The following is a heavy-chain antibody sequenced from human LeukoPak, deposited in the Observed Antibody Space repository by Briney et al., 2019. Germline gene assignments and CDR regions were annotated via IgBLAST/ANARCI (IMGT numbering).Heavy chain of an antibody. J-gene: IGHJ6*02. Sequence: ASVRVSCTASGYTFTSYGISWVRQAPGQGLEWMAWISAYNGNTNYAQKLQGRVTITTDTSTGTAYMELRSLRSDDTAVYYCARRSVAGTDYYYYGMDVWGQGTTVTVSS. V-gene: IGHV1-18*01. D-gene: IGHD6-19*01. CDR1: GYTFTSYG. CDR2: ISAYNGNT. CDR3: ARRSVAGTDYYYYGMDV.